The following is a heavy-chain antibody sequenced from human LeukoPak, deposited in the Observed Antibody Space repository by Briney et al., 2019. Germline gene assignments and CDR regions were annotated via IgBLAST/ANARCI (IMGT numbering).Heavy chain of an antibody. Sequence: PSETLSLTCAVYGVSFSGYYWSWIRQPSGKGLEWIGEINHSGSTNYNPSLKSRVTISVDTSKNQFSLKLSSVTAADTAVYYCARSSSGYYDYWGQGTLVTVSS. CDR1: GVSFSGYY. CDR2: INHSGST. V-gene: IGHV4-34*01. CDR3: ARSSSGYYDY. J-gene: IGHJ4*02. D-gene: IGHD3-22*01.